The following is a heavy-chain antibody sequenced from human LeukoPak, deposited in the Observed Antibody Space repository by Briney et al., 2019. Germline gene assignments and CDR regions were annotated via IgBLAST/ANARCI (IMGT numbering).Heavy chain of an antibody. J-gene: IGHJ4*02. CDR1: GYSISSDYY. D-gene: IGHD3-22*01. CDR2: IYHSGST. V-gene: IGHV4-38-2*02. CDR3: ARWYYDGSGYYYDF. Sequence: SETLSLTCTVSGYSISSDYYWGWIRQPPGRGLEWIGTIYHSGSTYYNPSLKSRVTISVDKSKNHFSLKLSSVTAADTAVYYCARWYYDGSGYYYDFWGQGTLVTVSS.